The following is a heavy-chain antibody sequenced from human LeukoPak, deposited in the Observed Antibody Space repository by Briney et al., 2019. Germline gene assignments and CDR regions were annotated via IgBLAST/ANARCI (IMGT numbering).Heavy chain of an antibody. CDR1: GYTFTGYY. J-gene: IGHJ4*02. CDR2: INPNSGGT. V-gene: IGHV1-2*02. Sequence: ASVKVSCKASGYTFTGYYMHWVRQAPGQGLEWMGWINPNSGGTNYAQKFQDRVTMTRDTSISTAYMELSRLRSDDTAVYYCARSPYILTGENFDYWGQGTLVTVSS. CDR3: ARSPYILTGENFDY. D-gene: IGHD3-9*01.